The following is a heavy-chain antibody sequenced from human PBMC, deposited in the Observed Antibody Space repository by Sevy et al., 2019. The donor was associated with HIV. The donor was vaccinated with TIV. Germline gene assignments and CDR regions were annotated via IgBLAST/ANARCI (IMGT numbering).Heavy chain of an antibody. CDR2: ISYSGST. CDR3: ARGSRGYSYG. D-gene: IGHD5-18*01. Sequence: SESLSLTCTVSGDSVSSGSYFWSWIRQPPGKGLEWIGYISYSGSTNYNPSLKSRVFISVDTSKKQFSLKLTSVTAADTALYFCARGSRGYSYGWGQGTLVTVSS. V-gene: IGHV4-61*01. CDR1: GDSVSSGSYF. J-gene: IGHJ4*02.